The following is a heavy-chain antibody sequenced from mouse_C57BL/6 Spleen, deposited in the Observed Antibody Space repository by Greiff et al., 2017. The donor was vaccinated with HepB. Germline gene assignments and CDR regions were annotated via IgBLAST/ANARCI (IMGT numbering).Heavy chain of an antibody. J-gene: IGHJ4*01. CDR1: GYTFTSYW. CDR2: IYPNSGGT. V-gene: IGHV1-72*01. CDR3: EEGGNVDMDY. Sequence: QVQLQQPGAELVKPGASVKLSCKASGYTFTSYWMHWVKQRPGRGLEWIGRIYPNSGGTKYNEKFKGKATLTADKPSSTAYMQLSSLTSEDSAVYYCEEGGNVDMDYWGQGTSVTVSS.